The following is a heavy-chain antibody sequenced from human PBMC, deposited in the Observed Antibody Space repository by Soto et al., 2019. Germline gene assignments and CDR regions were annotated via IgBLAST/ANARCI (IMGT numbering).Heavy chain of an antibody. CDR1: GFTFSSYS. CDR3: ARNFWSGYREYYYGMDV. CDR2: ISSSSSTI. V-gene: IGHV3-48*02. D-gene: IGHD3-3*01. Sequence: PGGSLRLSCAASGFTFSSYSMNWVRQAPGKGLEWVSYISSSSSTIYYADSVKGRFTISRGNAKNSLYLQMNSLRDEDTAVYYCARNFWSGYREYYYGMDVWGQGTTVTVSS. J-gene: IGHJ6*02.